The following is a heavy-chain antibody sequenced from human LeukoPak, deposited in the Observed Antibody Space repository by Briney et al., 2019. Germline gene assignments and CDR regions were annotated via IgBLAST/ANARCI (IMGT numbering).Heavy chain of an antibody. V-gene: IGHV3-30*02. CDR3: ARDSSLPVEYQRLSY. D-gene: IGHD6-25*01. CDR1: GFTFSSYG. J-gene: IGHJ4*02. Sequence: GGSLRLSCAASGFTFSSYGMHWVRQAPGKGLEWVAFIRNNGSNKYYADSVKGRFTISIDNSKNTLYLQMNSLRAEDTAVYYCARDSSLPVEYQRLSYWGEGTLVTVSS. CDR2: IRNNGSNK.